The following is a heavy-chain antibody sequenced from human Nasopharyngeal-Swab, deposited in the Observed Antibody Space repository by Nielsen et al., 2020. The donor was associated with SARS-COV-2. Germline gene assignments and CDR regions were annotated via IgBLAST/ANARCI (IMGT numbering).Heavy chain of an antibody. D-gene: IGHD3-10*01. CDR2: ISSSSSTI. V-gene: IGHV3-48*01. CDR3: AREYRYGSGSYPLDY. J-gene: IGHJ4*02. Sequence: WIRQPPGKGLEWVSYISSSSSTIYYADSVKGRFTISRDNSKNTLYLQMNSLRAEDTAVYYCAREYRYGSGSYPLDYWGQGTLVTVSS.